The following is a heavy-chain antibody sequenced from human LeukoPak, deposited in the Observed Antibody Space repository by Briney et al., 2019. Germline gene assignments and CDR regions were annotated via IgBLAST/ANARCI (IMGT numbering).Heavy chain of an antibody. CDR1: GYSINSGFY. D-gene: IGHD3-9*01. CDR3: ARDRHFDFGYYYYMDV. V-gene: IGHV4-4*07. Sequence: PSETLSLTCTVSGYSINSGFYWSWIRQPAGKGLEWIGRIYTSGSTNYNPSLKSRVTMSVDTSKNQFSLKLSSVTAADTAVYYCARDRHFDFGYYYYMDVWGKGTTVTISS. CDR2: IYTSGST. J-gene: IGHJ6*03.